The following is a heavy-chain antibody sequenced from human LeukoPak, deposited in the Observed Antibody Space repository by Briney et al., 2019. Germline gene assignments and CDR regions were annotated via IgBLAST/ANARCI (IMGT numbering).Heavy chain of an antibody. V-gene: IGHV3-11*01. CDR2: ISSSGSTI. J-gene: IGHJ3*02. D-gene: IGHD4-23*01. CDR3: ARRWEPTDAFDI. CDR1: GFTFSDYY. Sequence: GGSLRLSCAASGFTFSDYYMSWIRQAPGKGLEWVSYISSSGSTIYYADSVRGRFTISRDNAKNSLYLQMNSLRAEDTAVYYCARRWEPTDAFDIWGQGTMVTVSS.